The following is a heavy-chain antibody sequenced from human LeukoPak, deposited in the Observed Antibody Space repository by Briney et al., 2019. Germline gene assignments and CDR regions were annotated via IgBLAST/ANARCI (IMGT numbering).Heavy chain of an antibody. V-gene: IGHV4-59*01. CDR1: GGSMSSYY. D-gene: IGHD3-3*01. J-gene: IGHJ4*02. CDR2: IYYTGST. CDR3: ARGSYDFAS. Sequence: SETLSLTCTVSGGSMSSYYWGWIRQPPGKGLEWIGYIYYTGSTNYNPSLKSRVTISVDTSKNQFSLNLSSVTAADTAVYYCARGSYDFASWGQGTLVTVSS.